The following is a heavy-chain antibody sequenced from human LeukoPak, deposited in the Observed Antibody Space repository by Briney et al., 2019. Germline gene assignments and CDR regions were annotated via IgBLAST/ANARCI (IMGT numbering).Heavy chain of an antibody. V-gene: IGHV4-39*01. J-gene: IGHJ5*02. Sequence: ASETLSLTCTVSGGSISSSSYYWGWFRQPPGKGLEWIGSIYYSGSTYYNPSLKSRVTISVDTSKNQFSLKLSSVTAADTAVYYCARSHPGLYNWFDPWGQGTLVTVSS. CDR3: ARSHPGLYNWFDP. CDR1: GGSISSSSYY. D-gene: IGHD3-10*01. CDR2: IYYSGST.